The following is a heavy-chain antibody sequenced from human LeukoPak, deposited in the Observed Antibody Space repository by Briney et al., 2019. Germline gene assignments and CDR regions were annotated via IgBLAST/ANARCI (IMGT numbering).Heavy chain of an antibody. CDR2: IYHNGNT. Sequence: SETLSLTCAVSGYSISSGYSWGWIRQPPGKGLEWIGSIYHNGNTYYNSSLKSRVTISVDTSENQFSLKLSSVTAADTAVYYCASYKTYYDSSGNPFDYWGQGTLVTVST. J-gene: IGHJ4*02. D-gene: IGHD3-22*01. V-gene: IGHV4-38-2*01. CDR3: ASYKTYYDSSGNPFDY. CDR1: GYSISSGYS.